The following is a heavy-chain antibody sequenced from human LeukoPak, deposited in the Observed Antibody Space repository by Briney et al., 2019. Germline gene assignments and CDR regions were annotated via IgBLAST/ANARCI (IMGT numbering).Heavy chain of an antibody. J-gene: IGHJ6*04. D-gene: IGHD3-10*02. CDR1: GFTFSSYS. CDR2: ISSSGATV. V-gene: IGHV3-48*04. Sequence: RGGSLRLSCAASGFTFSSYSMNWVRQAPEKGLEWVSYISSSGATVYYADSVKGRFTISRDNAKNSLYLQMNSLRAEDTAVYYCAELGITMIGGVWGKGTTVTISS. CDR3: AELGITMIGGV.